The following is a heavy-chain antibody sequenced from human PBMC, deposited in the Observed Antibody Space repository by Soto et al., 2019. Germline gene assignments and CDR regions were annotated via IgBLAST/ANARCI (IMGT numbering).Heavy chain of an antibody. D-gene: IGHD3-10*02. CDR1: GGSLSDYF. V-gene: IGHV4-34*01. J-gene: IGHJ6*03. CDR2: INHLGSI. Sequence: SETLSLTCVVSGGSLSDYFWSWIRQPPGMALEWIGEINHLGSINYNPSLKSRVTMSVDTSKNQFSLKLSSVTAADTAVYYCARLGLFPYYYYYMDVWGKGTTVTVSS. CDR3: ARLGLFPYYYYYMDV.